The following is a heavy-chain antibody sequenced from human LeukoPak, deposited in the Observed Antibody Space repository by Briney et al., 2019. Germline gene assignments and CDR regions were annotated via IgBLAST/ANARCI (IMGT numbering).Heavy chain of an antibody. Sequence: PGGSLRLSCAASGFTFSSYSMNWVRQAPGKGLEWVSSISSSSSYIYYADSVKGRFTISRDNAKNSLYLQMNSLRAEDTAVYYCARGGTPSDYDYMDVWGKGTTVTVSS. CDR2: ISSSSSYI. D-gene: IGHD1-26*01. V-gene: IGHV3-21*01. CDR1: GFTFSSYS. J-gene: IGHJ6*03. CDR3: ARGGTPSDYDYMDV.